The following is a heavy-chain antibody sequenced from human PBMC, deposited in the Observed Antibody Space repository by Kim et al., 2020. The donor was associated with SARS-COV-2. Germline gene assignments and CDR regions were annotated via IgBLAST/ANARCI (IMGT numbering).Heavy chain of an antibody. J-gene: IGHJ4*02. V-gene: IGHV3-11*06. Sequence: GGSLRLSCAXSGFTFSDYYMSWIRQAPGKGLEWVSYISSSSSYTNYADSVKGRFTISRDNAKNSLYLQMNSLRAEDTAVYYCARAYGSGSYDYWGQGTLVTVSS. CDR2: ISSSSSYT. D-gene: IGHD3-10*01. CDR1: GFTFSDYY. CDR3: ARAYGSGSYDY.